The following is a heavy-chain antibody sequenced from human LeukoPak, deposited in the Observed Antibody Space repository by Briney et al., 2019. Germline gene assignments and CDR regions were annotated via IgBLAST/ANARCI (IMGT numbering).Heavy chain of an antibody. V-gene: IGHV3-74*01. J-gene: IGHJ6*02. CDR3: GMAMDV. CDR1: GFTFSSYW. Sequence: PGGPLRLSCAASGFTFSSYWMHWVGQPPGKGLVWVSQINPAGSSITYAPSLKGRFTISRDNTKTSLYLQTSSLRAEDPAVHYCGMAMDVWGRGTTVTFSS. CDR2: INPAGSSI. D-gene: IGHD5-24*01.